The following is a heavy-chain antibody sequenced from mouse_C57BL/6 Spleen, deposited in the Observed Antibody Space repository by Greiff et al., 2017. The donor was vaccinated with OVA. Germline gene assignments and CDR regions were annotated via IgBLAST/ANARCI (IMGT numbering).Heavy chain of an antibody. CDR3: ARRLGYYAMDY. V-gene: IGHV1-18*01. CDR2: INPNNGGT. J-gene: IGHJ4*01. CDR1: GYTFTDYN. Sequence: VQLKESGPELVKPGASVKIPCKASGYTFTDYNMDWVKQSHGKSLEWIGDINPNNGGTIYNQKFKGKATLTVDKSSSTAYMELRSLTSEDTAVYYCARRLGYYAMDYWGQGTSVTVSS. D-gene: IGHD3-2*02.